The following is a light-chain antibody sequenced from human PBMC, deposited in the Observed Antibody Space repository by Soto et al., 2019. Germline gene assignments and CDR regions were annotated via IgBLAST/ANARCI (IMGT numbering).Light chain of an antibody. V-gene: IGLV2-8*01. CDR3: HAYAGSNNWV. J-gene: IGLJ3*02. CDR2: EVS. Sequence: QSVLTQPPSAYGSPGQSVTISCTGTSSDVGGYNYVSWYQQHPGKAPKLIIYEVSKWPSGIPDRFSGSKSGNTASLTVSGLQAEDEADYYCHAYAGSNNWVFGGGTKLTVL. CDR1: SSDVGGYNY.